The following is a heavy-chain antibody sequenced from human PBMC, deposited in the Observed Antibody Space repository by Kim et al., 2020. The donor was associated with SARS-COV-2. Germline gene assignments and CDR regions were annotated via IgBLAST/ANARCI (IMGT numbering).Heavy chain of an antibody. Sequence: GESLKISCKGSGYSFTSYWISWVRQMPGKGLEWMGRIDPSDSYTNYSPSFQGHVTISADKSISTAYLQWSSLKASDTAMYYCAILYQLPHYYYYYYGMDVWGQGTTVTVSS. D-gene: IGHD2-2*01. CDR1: GYSFTSYW. J-gene: IGHJ6*02. CDR2: IDPSDSYT. CDR3: AILYQLPHYYYYYYGMDV. V-gene: IGHV5-10-1*01.